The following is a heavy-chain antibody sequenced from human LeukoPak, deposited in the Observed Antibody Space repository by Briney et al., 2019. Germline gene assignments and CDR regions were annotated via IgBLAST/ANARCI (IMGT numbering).Heavy chain of an antibody. Sequence: PSETLSLTCTDSGGSISSYYWSWIRQPAGKGLEWIRRIYTSGSTNYNPSLKSRVTMSVDTSKNQFSLKLSSVTAADAAVYYCARDQGVYYYYMDVWGKGTTVTVSS. CDR3: ARDQGVYYYYMDV. CDR2: IYTSGST. CDR1: GGSISSYY. J-gene: IGHJ6*03. V-gene: IGHV4-4*07.